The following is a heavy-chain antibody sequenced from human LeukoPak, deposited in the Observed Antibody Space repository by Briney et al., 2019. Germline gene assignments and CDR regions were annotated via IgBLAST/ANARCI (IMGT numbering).Heavy chain of an antibody. Sequence: GGSLRLSCAASGFTFSSYAMSWVRQAPGKGLEWVAVISYDGSNKYYADSVKGRFTISRDNSKNTLYLQMNSLRAEDTAVYYCARERQLVPGAFDIWGQGTMVTVSS. CDR1: GFTFSSYA. D-gene: IGHD6-13*01. CDR3: ARERQLVPGAFDI. V-gene: IGHV3-30-3*01. CDR2: ISYDGSNK. J-gene: IGHJ3*02.